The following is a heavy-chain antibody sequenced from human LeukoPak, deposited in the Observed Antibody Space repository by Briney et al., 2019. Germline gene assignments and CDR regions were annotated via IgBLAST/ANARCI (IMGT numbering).Heavy chain of an antibody. CDR1: GFTFSSYE. D-gene: IGHD1-26*01. Sequence: PGGSLRLSCAASGFTFSSYEMNWVRQAPGKGLEWVSYISSSGSTIYYADSVKGRFTISRDNAKNSLHLQMNSLRAEDTAVYYCARESGRFNFDYWGQGTLVTVSS. CDR3: ARESGRFNFDY. V-gene: IGHV3-48*03. J-gene: IGHJ4*02. CDR2: ISSSGSTI.